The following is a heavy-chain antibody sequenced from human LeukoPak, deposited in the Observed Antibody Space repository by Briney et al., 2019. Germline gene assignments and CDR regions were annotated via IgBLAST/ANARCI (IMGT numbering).Heavy chain of an antibody. Sequence: ASVKVSCKASGYTFTGYYMHWVRQAPGQGLEWMGWINPNTGGTNYAQNSRARVTMTRDTSISAAYMEVSSLRSDDTAVYFCARDRGRGYDYNSGDFDYWGQGTLVTVSS. CDR2: INPNTGGT. D-gene: IGHD3-22*01. CDR1: GYTFTGYY. V-gene: IGHV1-2*02. CDR3: ARDRGRGYDYNSGDFDY. J-gene: IGHJ4*02.